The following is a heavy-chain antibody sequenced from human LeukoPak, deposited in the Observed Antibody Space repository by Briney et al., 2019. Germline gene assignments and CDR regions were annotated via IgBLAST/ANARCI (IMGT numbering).Heavy chain of an antibody. CDR2: FDPEDGET. CDR3: ATVQEQDYDTRPYYDH. J-gene: IGHJ4*02. CDR1: GYTLTELS. Sequence: ASVKVSCKVYGYTLTELSMHWVRQAPGKGLEWMGGFDPEDGETIYAQKFQGRVTMTEDKSTDTAYMELSSLRSEDTAVYYCATVQEQDYDTRPYYDHWGQGTLVTVSS. V-gene: IGHV1-24*01. D-gene: IGHD3-22*01.